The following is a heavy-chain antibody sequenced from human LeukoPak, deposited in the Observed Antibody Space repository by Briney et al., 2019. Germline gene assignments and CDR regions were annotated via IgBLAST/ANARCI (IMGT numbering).Heavy chain of an antibody. CDR1: GGYMSSYY. CDR3: ARWGLRFLEWNREGFDP. CDR2: IYYSGST. V-gene: IGHV4-59*01. D-gene: IGHD3-3*01. J-gene: IGHJ5*02. Sequence: NPSETLSLTCTVSGGYMSSYYWSSLRKPPAKGLDSIGYIYYSGSTNYHPSLKSRVTISVDTSKNQFSLKLSSVTAADTAVYYCARWGLRFLEWNREGFDPWGQGTLVTVSS.